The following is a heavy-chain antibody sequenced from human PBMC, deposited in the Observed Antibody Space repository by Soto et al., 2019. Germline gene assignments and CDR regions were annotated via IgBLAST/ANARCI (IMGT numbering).Heavy chain of an antibody. CDR3: ARESDH. CDR1: GFTFSSYA. J-gene: IGHJ4*02. Sequence: WGSLSLSCAASGFTFSSYAMSWVRQAPGKGLEWVSTISGSGGGTYYADSMKGRFTISRDNSKNTLYLQMYSLRVEDTAVYYSARESDHWGQGTLVPSPQ. V-gene: IGHV3-23*01. CDR2: ISGSGGGT.